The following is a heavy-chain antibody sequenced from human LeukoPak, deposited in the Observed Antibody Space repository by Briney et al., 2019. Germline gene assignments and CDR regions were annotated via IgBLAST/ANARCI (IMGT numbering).Heavy chain of an antibody. V-gene: IGHV1-18*01. J-gene: IGHJ4*02. CDR3: ARDRDNNYYDSSGLDY. D-gene: IGHD3-22*01. Sequence: ASVKVSCKASGGTFSSYAISWVRQAPGQGLEWMGWISAYNGNTNYAQKLQGRVTMTTDTSTSTAYMELRSLRSDDTAVYYCARDRDNNYYDSSGLDYWGQGTLVTVSS. CDR1: GGTFSSYA. CDR2: ISAYNGNT.